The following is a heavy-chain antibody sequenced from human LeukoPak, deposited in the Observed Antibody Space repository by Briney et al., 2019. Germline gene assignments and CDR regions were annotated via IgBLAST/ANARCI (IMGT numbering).Heavy chain of an antibody. J-gene: IGHJ4*02. CDR2: ISYDGGHK. V-gene: IGHV3-30*18. Sequence: PGGSLRLSCAASGFTFSTYGIYWVRQAPGKGLEWVAIISYDGGHKDYADSVKGRLTISRDNSKNTVYLQLDSLRIDDTAVYYCAKGVGTPDYWGQGTLVTVSS. D-gene: IGHD2-21*02. CDR3: AKGVGTPDY. CDR1: GFTFSTYG.